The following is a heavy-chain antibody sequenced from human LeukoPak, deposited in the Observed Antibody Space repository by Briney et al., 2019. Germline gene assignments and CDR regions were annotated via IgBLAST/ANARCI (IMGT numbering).Heavy chain of an antibody. V-gene: IGHV3-23*05. CDR3: SANFDI. D-gene: IGHD6-25*01. CDR1: GFTFRSHA. CDR2: IYENGGTT. J-gene: IGHJ4*02. Sequence: PGGSLRLSCVGSGFTFRSHAMSWVRQAPEKGLEFVSGIYENGGTTYYADSVKGRFTISRDNSKNTVYLHMNSLKAEDTAMYFCSANFDIWGQGILVTVSS.